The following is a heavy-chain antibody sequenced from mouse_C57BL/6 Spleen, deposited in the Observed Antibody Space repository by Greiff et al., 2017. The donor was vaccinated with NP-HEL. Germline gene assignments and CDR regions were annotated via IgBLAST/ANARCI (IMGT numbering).Heavy chain of an antibody. CDR3: ARHEAGGYAMDY. V-gene: IGHV1-62-2*01. CDR2: FYPGSGSI. Sequence: VQLQQSGAELVKPGASVKLSCKASGYTFTEYTIHWVKQRSGQGLEWIGWFYPGSGSIKYNETFKDKATLTADKSSRTVYMVLSRLTSEDSAVYFWARHEAGGYAMDYWGQGTSVTVSS. CDR1: GYTFTEYT. J-gene: IGHJ4*01.